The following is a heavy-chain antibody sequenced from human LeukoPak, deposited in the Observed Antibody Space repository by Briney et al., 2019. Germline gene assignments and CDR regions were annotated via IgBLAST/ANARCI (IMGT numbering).Heavy chain of an antibody. V-gene: IGHV3-66*01. CDR3: ARVDY. Sequence: GGSLRLSCAASGFTVSNNYMTWVRQAPGKGLEWVSVIFSGGNTFYADSVKGRFTISRDNSKNTPYLQMNSLRAEDTAVYYCARVDYWGQGTLVTVSS. CDR1: GFTVSNNY. J-gene: IGHJ4*02. CDR2: IFSGGNT.